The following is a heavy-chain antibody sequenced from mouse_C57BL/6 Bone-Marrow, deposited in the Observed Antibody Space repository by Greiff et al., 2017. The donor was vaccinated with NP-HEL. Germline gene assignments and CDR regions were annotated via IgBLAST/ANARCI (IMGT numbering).Heavy chain of an antibody. D-gene: IGHD2-3*01. J-gene: IGHJ3*01. Sequence: VKVEESGPGLVAPSQSLSITCTVSGFSLTSDAISWVRQPPGQGLEWLGVIWTGGGTNYNSALKTRLSISKDNSKSQVLLKMNSLQTDDTDRYYCARLDGYWFAYWGQGTLVTVSA. CDR3: ARLDGYWFAY. CDR2: IWTGGGT. CDR1: GFSLTSDA. V-gene: IGHV2-9-1*01.